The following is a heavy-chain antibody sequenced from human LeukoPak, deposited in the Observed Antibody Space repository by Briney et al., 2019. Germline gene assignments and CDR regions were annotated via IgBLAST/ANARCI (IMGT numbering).Heavy chain of an antibody. CDR2: IVRNGGGT. CDR3: VRGFRGGPFDY. D-gene: IGHD3-10*01. CDR1: GFDLSTYE. J-gene: IGHJ4*02. V-gene: IGHV3-20*04. Sequence: PGGSLRLSCAASGFDLSTYEMNWVRQVPGKGLEWVSGIVRNGGGTGYADSVKGRFTISRDNAENSLYLQMNSLRADDTALYYCVRGFRGGPFDYWGQGALVAVSS.